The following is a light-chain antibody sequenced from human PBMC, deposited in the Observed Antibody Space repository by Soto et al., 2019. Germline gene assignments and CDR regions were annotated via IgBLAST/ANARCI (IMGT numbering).Light chain of an antibody. Sequence: EIVMTQSPATLSVSPGARATVSCRASQSVSSSLAWYQQKPGQAPRLLMYGASTRATGIPATFSGSGSGTEFTLTVSSLQSEDFAVYYCQQYNNLPPYTFGQGTKLEIK. CDR3: QQYNNLPPYT. V-gene: IGKV3-15*01. CDR1: QSVSSS. CDR2: GAS. J-gene: IGKJ2*01.